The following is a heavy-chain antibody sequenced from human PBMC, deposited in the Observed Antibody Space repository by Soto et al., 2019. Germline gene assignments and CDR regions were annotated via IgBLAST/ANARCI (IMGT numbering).Heavy chain of an antibody. CDR2: ISYDGSNK. V-gene: IGHV3-30-3*01. J-gene: IGHJ5*02. CDR3: ARDPVSTKRGGTDNWLEP. Sequence: QVQLVESGGGVVQPGRSLRLSCAASGFTFSSYAMHWVRQAPGKGLEWVAVISYDGSNKYYADSVKGRFTISRDNSKNTLYLQMNSLRAEDPAVYYCARDPVSTKRGGTDNWLEPWGQGTLVTVS. D-gene: IGHD2-2*01. CDR1: GFTFSSYA.